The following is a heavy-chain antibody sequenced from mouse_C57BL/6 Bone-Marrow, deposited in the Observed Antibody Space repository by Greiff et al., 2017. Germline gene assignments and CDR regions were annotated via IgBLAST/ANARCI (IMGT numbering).Heavy chain of an antibody. Sequence: VQLVESGPELVKPGASVKISCKASGYSFTRYYIHWVKQRPGQGLEWIGWIYPGSGNTKYNEKFKGKATLTADTSSSTAYMQLSSLTSEDAAVYYCARSLLRLLAYWGQGTLVTVSA. J-gene: IGHJ3*01. CDR3: ARSLLRLLAY. D-gene: IGHD1-2*01. CDR2: IYPGSGNT. CDR1: GYSFTRYY. V-gene: IGHV1-66*01.